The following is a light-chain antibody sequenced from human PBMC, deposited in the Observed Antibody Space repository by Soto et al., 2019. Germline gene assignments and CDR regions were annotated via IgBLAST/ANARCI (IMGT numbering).Light chain of an antibody. V-gene: IGKV3-15*01. J-gene: IGKJ1*01. Sequence: EIVLTQSPATLSVSPGERVILSFRASQSVANRLAWYQHTPGQAPRLLIYGAIYRATGVPAKFSGSGSGTEFTLPITSLQSEDFALYYCQQYIDWPRTFGQGTKVDI. CDR2: GAI. CDR3: QQYIDWPRT. CDR1: QSVANR.